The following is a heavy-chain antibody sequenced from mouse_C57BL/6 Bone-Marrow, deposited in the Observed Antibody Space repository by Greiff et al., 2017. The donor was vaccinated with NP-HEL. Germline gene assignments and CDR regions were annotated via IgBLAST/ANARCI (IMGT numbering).Heavy chain of an antibody. D-gene: IGHD2-1*01. J-gene: IGHJ4*01. CDR2: FYPGSGSI. Sequence: QVQLQQSGAELVKPGASVKLSCKASGYTFTEYTIHWVKQRSGQGLEWIGWFYPGSGSIKYNEKFKDKATLTADKSSSTVYMELSRLTSEDSAVYFCARHEIYYGNYEYYAMDYWGQGTSVTVSS. V-gene: IGHV1-62-2*01. CDR3: ARHEIYYGNYEYYAMDY. CDR1: GYTFTEYT.